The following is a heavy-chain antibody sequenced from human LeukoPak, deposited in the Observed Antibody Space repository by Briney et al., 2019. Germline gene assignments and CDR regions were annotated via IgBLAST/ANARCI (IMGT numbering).Heavy chain of an antibody. D-gene: IGHD3-10*01. J-gene: IGHJ5*02. CDR2: INHSGST. CDR3: ARRSYYGSGSYYTRTYNWFDP. CDR1: GGSFSGYY. Sequence: SETLSLTCAVYGGSFSGYYWSWIRQPPGKGLEWIGEINHSGSTNYNPSLKSRVTISVDTSKNQFSLKLSSVTAADTAVYYCARRSYYGSGSYYTRTYNWFDPWGQGTLVTVSS. V-gene: IGHV4-34*01.